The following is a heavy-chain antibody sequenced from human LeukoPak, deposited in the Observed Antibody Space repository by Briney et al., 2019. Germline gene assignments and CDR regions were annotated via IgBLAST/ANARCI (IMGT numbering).Heavy chain of an antibody. D-gene: IGHD6-19*01. Sequence: GRSLRLSCAASGFTFSTYAMHWVRQAPGKGLEWVAVISYDGSNKSYGDSVKGRFTISRDNSKNTLSLQMNSLRAEDTAVYYCARDTGLQWLILYFFDYWGQGTLVTVSS. V-gene: IGHV3-30*03. CDR1: GFTFSTYA. CDR3: ARDTGLQWLILYFFDY. J-gene: IGHJ4*02. CDR2: ISYDGSNK.